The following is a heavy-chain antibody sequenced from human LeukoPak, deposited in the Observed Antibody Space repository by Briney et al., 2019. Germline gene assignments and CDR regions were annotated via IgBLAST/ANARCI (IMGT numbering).Heavy chain of an antibody. D-gene: IGHD5-24*01. J-gene: IGHJ4*02. Sequence: GGSLRLSCGASGFTFSTYWMSWVRQAPGEGLEWEANIKHDGSEQYYVDSVKGRFSVSRDAGKNAMYLQMNSLRAEDTAIYYCTRVGYIDEGIDYWGQGTLVTVSS. CDR1: GFTFSTYW. V-gene: IGHV3-7*04. CDR3: TRVGYIDEGIDY. CDR2: IKHDGSEQ.